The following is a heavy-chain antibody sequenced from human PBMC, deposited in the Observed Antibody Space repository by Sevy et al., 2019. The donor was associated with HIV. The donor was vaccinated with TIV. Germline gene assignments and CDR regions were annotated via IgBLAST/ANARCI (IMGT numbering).Heavy chain of an antibody. J-gene: IGHJ4*02. Sequence: ASVKVSCKASGYTFNRYSMNWVRQAPGQGLEWMGWIVTDTGKATYAPGFTGRFVFSFDTPVSTAYLQISSLKAEDAAVYYCAREVLRLDYWGQGTLVTVSS. D-gene: IGHD1-26*01. V-gene: IGHV7-4-1*01. CDR1: GYTFNRYS. CDR3: AREVLRLDY. CDR2: IVTDTGKA.